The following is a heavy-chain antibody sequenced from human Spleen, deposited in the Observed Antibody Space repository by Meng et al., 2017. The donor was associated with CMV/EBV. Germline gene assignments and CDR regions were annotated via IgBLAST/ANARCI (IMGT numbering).Heavy chain of an antibody. Sequence: GGSLRLSCAASGFIVRSNYMSWVRQAPGKGLEWVSVIYSGGSTDYADSVKGRLTISRDNSKNTLYLQMNSLRAEDTAVYYCARVRRCSSTSCYPFDSWGQGTLVTVSS. CDR2: IYSGGST. J-gene: IGHJ4*02. CDR3: ARVRRCSSTSCYPFDS. CDR1: GFIVRSNY. V-gene: IGHV3-53*01. D-gene: IGHD2-2*01.